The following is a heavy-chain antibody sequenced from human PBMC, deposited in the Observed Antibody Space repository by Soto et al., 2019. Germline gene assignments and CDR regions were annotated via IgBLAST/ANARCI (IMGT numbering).Heavy chain of an antibody. CDR1: GGTFSSYA. D-gene: IGHD2-15*01. CDR3: ARDCSGGSCYLYYYYGMDV. V-gene: IGHV1-69*13. J-gene: IGHJ6*02. Sequence: ASVKVSCKASGGTFSSYAISWVRQAPGQGLEWMGGIIPIFGTANYAQKFQGRVTITADESTSTAYMELSSLRSEDTAVYYCARDCSGGSCYLYYYYGMDVWGQGTTVTVSS. CDR2: IIPIFGTA.